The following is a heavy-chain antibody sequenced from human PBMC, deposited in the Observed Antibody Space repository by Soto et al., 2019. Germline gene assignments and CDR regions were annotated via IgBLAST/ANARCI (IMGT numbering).Heavy chain of an antibody. Sequence: SETLSLTCTVSGFTISSYYWSWIRQPPGKGLEWIGYIYYSGSTNYNPSLKSRVTISVDTSKNQFSLKLSSVTAADTAVYYCARYDYVWGSPSHWGQGTLVTVSS. CDR1: GFTISSYY. V-gene: IGHV4-59*08. CDR3: ARYDYVWGSPSH. J-gene: IGHJ4*02. CDR2: IYYSGST. D-gene: IGHD3-16*01.